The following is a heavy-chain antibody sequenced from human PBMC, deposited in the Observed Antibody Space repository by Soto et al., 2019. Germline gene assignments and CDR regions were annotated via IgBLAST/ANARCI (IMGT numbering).Heavy chain of an antibody. CDR2: IFSNDEK. CDR1: GFSLSNARMG. CDR3: AGIGGYCRGGSCYRFNWCDP. V-gene: IGHV2-26*01. Sequence: SGPTLVNPTETLTLTCTVSGFSLSNARMGVSWIRQPPGKALEWLAHIFSNDEKSYSTSLKSRLTISKDTSKSQVVLTMTNMALVDTATYYCAGIGGYCRGGSCYRFNWCDPWGRETLVTVSS. J-gene: IGHJ5*02. D-gene: IGHD2-15*01.